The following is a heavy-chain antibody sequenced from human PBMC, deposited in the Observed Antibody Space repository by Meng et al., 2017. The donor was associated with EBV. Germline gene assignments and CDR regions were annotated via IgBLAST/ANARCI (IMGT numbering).Heavy chain of an antibody. V-gene: IGHV1-46*01. CDR2: INPTGENT. J-gene: IGHJ4*02. CDR1: GYTFSSYY. Sequence: QVQAVQSGAGVKKPGASVKVSCKASGYTFSSYYIHWVREAPGQGLEWMGMINPTGENTAYAQKFQGRVTMTRDMSTSSVYMELGSLRPDDTALYYCARAWGYTGNYYYFDYWGQGTLVTVSS. D-gene: IGHD3-10*01. CDR3: ARAWGYTGNYYYFDY.